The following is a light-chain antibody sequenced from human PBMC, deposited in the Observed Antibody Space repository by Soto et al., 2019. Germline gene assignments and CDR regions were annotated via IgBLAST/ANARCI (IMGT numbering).Light chain of an antibody. J-gene: IGLJ1*01. V-gene: IGLV2-18*01. CDR1: SSDVGSYNR. Sequence: QSALAQPPSVTGYTGQSVTISCTGTSSDVGSYNRLSWYQQPPGTAPKLIMYEVNTRPSGVPDRFSGSKSGSTASLTISGLQAEDEADYYCSLYISGSTYVFGTGTKVTVL. CDR3: SLYISGSTYV. CDR2: EVN.